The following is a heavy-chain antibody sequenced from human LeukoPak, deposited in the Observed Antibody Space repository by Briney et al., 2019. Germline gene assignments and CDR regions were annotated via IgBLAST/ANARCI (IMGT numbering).Heavy chain of an antibody. J-gene: IGHJ6*02. CDR2: IYYSGST. CDR3: ARYCSSTSCPAYYYYGMDV. D-gene: IGHD2-2*01. CDR1: GGSISSYY. V-gene: IGHV4-59*08. Sequence: SETLSLTCTVSGGSISSYYWSWIRQPPGKGLEWIGYIYYSGSTNYNPSLKSRVTISVDTSKNQFSLKLSSVTAADTAVYYCARYCSSTSCPAYYYYGMDVWGQGTTVTVSS.